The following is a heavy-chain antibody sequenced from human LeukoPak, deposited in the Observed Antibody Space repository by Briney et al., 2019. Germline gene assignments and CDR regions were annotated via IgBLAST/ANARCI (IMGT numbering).Heavy chain of an antibody. J-gene: IGHJ6*03. CDR2: INHSGST. D-gene: IGHD5-12*01. CDR3: AREKGGSGYDLATYYYYYMDV. V-gene: IGHV4-34*01. Sequence: PSETLSLTCAVYGGSFSGYYWSWIRQPSGKGLEWIGEINHSGSTNYNPSLKSRVTISVDTSKNQFSLKLSSVTAADTAVYYCAREKGGSGYDLATYYYYYMDVWGKGTTVTVSS. CDR1: GGSFSGYY.